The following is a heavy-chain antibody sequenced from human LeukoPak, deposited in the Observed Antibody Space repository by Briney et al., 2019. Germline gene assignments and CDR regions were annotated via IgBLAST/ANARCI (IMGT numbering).Heavy chain of an antibody. D-gene: IGHD2-15*01. CDR2: IKQDGSEK. Sequence: PGGSLRLSCVVSGFTFTSSWMSWVRQAPGKGLEWVANIKQDGSEKYYVDSVKGRFTISRDNAKTSLYLQMNSLRAEDTAVYYCAKEKWSRYYYGMDVWGQGTTVTVSS. V-gene: IGHV3-7*04. CDR3: AKEKWSRYYYGMDV. J-gene: IGHJ6*02. CDR1: GFTFTSSW.